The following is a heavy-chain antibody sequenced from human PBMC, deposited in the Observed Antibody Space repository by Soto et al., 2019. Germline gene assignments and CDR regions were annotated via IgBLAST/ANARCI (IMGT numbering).Heavy chain of an antibody. CDR1: GGSLSSSSW. J-gene: IGHJ4*02. Sequence: PSETLSLTCAVSGGSLSSSSWWSWVRQPPGKALEWLGEIYYSGSTKYNPSLNSRVTISADQSKNDFSLRLSSVTAADTAVYYWVHRGGDPYYHDIWGQGMLVTVSS. V-gene: IGHV4-4*02. CDR3: VHRGGDPYYHDI. CDR2: IYYSGST. D-gene: IGHD4-17*01.